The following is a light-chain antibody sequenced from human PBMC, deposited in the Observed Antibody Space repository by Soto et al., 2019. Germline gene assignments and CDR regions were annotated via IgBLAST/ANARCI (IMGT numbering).Light chain of an antibody. CDR1: QSVISNY. Sequence: EVVLTQSPGTVSLSPGERVTLSCRASQSVISNYLAWFQQRPGQAPRLLIYAASSRATGIPDRFSGSGSGTDFALSISRLEHEDFAVYYCQQYGSSLTWTFGQGTKVEI. J-gene: IGKJ1*01. CDR3: QQYGSSLTWT. CDR2: AAS. V-gene: IGKV3-20*01.